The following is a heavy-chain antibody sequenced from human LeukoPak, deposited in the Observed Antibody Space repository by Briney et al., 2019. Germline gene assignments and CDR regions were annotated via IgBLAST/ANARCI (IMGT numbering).Heavy chain of an antibody. CDR1: GFTFSSYA. Sequence: GGSLRLSCAASGFTFSSYAMSWVRQAPGKGLEWVSAISGSGGSTYYADSVKGRFTISRDNAKNSLYLQMNSLRAEDTAVYYCARDKALPQYSSSWYVGNYYYGMDVWGQGTTVTVSS. CDR2: ISGSGGST. V-gene: IGHV3-23*01. D-gene: IGHD6-13*01. J-gene: IGHJ6*02. CDR3: ARDKALPQYSSSWYVGNYYYGMDV.